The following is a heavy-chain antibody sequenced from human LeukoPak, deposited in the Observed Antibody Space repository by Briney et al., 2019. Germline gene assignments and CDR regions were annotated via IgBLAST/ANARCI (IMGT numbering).Heavy chain of an antibody. Sequence: ASVKVSCRASGYTFTSYDINWVRQATGQGLEWMGWMNPNSGNTGYAQKFQGRVTMTRNTSISTAYMELSSLRSEDTAVYYCARHPWIQLWLPSHYYYGMDVWGQGTTVTVSS. CDR2: MNPNSGNT. CDR1: GYTFTSYD. CDR3: ARHPWIQLWLPSHYYYGMDV. V-gene: IGHV1-8*01. D-gene: IGHD5-18*01. J-gene: IGHJ6*02.